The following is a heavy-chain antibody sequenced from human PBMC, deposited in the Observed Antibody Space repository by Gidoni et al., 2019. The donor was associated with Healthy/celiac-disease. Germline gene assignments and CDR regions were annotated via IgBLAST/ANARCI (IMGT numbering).Heavy chain of an antibody. J-gene: IGHJ5*02. CDR3: ARVKRLVGSGVNWFDP. D-gene: IGHD3-10*01. V-gene: IGHV1-18*01. CDR2: ISAYNGNT. CDR1: GYPFPSYG. Sequence: QVQLVQSGAEVKKPGASVKVSCKASGYPFPSYGISWVRQAPGQGLEGMGWISAYNGNTNYAQKLQGRVTMTTDTSTSTAYMELRSLRSDDTAVYYCARVKRLVGSGVNWFDPWGQGTLVTVSS.